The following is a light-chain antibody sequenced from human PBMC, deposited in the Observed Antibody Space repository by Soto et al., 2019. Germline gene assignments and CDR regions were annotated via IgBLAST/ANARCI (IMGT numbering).Light chain of an antibody. Sequence: ENVLTQTPGTLSLSPGERATLSCRASQSVSSSYLAWYQQKPGQAPRLLIYGASNRATGIPDRFSGSGSGTDFTLTISRLDPEDFAVYYCQRYGSSPPHTFGQGTKVEIK. V-gene: IGKV3-20*01. J-gene: IGKJ2*01. CDR2: GAS. CDR1: QSVSSSY. CDR3: QRYGSSPPHT.